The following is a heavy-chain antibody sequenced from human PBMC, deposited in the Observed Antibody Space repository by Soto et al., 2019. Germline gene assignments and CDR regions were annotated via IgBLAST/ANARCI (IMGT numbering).Heavy chain of an antibody. D-gene: IGHD3-22*01. CDR1: CGSISSYC. Sequence: SETLSLTCTVSCGSISSYCWSWIRQPPGKGLEWIGYIYYSGSTNYNPSLKSRVTISVDTSKNQFSLKLSSVTAADTAVYYCARHGYYYDSRGYSTPDYWGQGTLVTVSS. CDR2: IYYSGST. CDR3: ARHGYYYDSRGYSTPDY. V-gene: IGHV4-59*08. J-gene: IGHJ4*02.